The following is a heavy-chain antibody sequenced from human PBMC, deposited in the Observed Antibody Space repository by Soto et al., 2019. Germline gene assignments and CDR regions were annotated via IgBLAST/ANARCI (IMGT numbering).Heavy chain of an antibody. Sequence: GASVKVSFKASGCTFTSSAVQWVRQARGQRLEWIGWIVVGSGNTNYAQKFQERVTITRDMSTSTAYMELSSLRSEDTAVYYCAAGPRPADIVLMVYAPRDYGMDVWGQGTTVTVS. CDR3: AAGPRPADIVLMVYAPRDYGMDV. CDR1: GCTFTSSA. CDR2: IVVGSGNT. D-gene: IGHD2-8*01. J-gene: IGHJ6*02. V-gene: IGHV1-58*01.